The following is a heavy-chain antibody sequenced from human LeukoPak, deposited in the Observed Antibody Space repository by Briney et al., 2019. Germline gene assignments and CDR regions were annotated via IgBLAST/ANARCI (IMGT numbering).Heavy chain of an antibody. J-gene: IGHJ6*03. D-gene: IGHD6-6*01. Sequence: SQTLSLTCTVSGGSINSGSYYWSWIRQPAGKGLEWIGRIYTSGSTNYNPSLKSRVTISVDTSKNQFSLRLSSVTAADTAVYYCARDFSSSSSVYYYYYMDVWGKGTTVTVSS. CDR2: IYTSGST. CDR1: GGSINSGSYY. CDR3: ARDFSSSSSVYYYYYMDV. V-gene: IGHV4-61*02.